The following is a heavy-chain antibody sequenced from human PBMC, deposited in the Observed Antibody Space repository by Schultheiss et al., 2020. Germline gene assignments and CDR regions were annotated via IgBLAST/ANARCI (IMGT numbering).Heavy chain of an antibody. V-gene: IGHV4-39*01. CDR3: ARHKSIAAPEEHRKRGFRFDY. Sequence: SETLTLTCTVSGGSVSSGSYYWSWIRQPPGKGLEWIGYIYYSGSTYYNPSLKSRVTISVDTSKNQFSLKLSSVTAADTAVYYCARHKSIAAPEEHRKRGFRFDYWGQGTLVTVSS. D-gene: IGHD6-6*01. J-gene: IGHJ4*02. CDR2: IYYSGST. CDR1: GGSVSSGSYY.